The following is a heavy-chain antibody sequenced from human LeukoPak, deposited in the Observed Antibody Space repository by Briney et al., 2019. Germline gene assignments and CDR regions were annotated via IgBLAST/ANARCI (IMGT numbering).Heavy chain of an antibody. CDR2: IKSKTDGGTT. V-gene: IGHV3-15*05. Sequence: GGSLRLSCAASGFTFSSYSMNWVRQAPGKGLEWVGRIKSKTDGGTTDYAAPVKGRFTISRDDSKNTLYPQMNSLRVEDTAVYYCVRGYCSGGSCPPKPFDYWGQGTLVTVSS. D-gene: IGHD2-15*01. CDR1: GFTFSSYS. J-gene: IGHJ4*02. CDR3: VRGYCSGGSCPPKPFDY.